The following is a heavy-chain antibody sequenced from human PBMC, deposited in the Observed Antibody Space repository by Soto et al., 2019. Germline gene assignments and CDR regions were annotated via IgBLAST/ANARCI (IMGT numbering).Heavy chain of an antibody. CDR2: IYWDDDK. CDR1: GFSLSTSGVG. J-gene: IGHJ4*02. Sequence: QITLKESGPTLVKPTQTLTLTCTFSGFSLSTSGVGVGWIRQPQGKALEWLALIYWDDDKRYSPSLKSRLTITKDTSKNQVVLIMTNMDPVDTATYFCAHLTTQAPFDYWGQGTLVTVSS. V-gene: IGHV2-5*02. D-gene: IGHD4-17*01. CDR3: AHLTTQAPFDY.